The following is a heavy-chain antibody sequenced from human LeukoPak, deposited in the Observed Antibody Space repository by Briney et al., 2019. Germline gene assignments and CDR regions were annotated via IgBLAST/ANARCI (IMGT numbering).Heavy chain of an antibody. CDR3: AKDHYGTRYFDY. J-gene: IGHJ4*02. CDR2: LSGSGGDT. CDR1: GFTFSTYW. D-gene: IGHD2-2*01. V-gene: IGHV3-23*01. Sequence: PGGSLRLSCAASGFTFSTYWMHWVRQAPGKGLEWVSSLSGSGGDTYYADSVKGRFTISRDNAKNTVYLQMNSLRAEDTAVYYCAKDHYGTRYFDYWGQGTLVTVSS.